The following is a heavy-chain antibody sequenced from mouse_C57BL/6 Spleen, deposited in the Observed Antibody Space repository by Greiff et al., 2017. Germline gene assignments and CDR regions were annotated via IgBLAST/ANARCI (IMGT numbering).Heavy chain of an antibody. CDR2: IHPADGDT. Sequence: QVQLQQSGPELVKPGASVKISCKASGYAFSSSWMHWVKQRPGKGLEWIGRIHPADGDTNYNGKFKGKATLTADKSSSTAYMQLSSLTSEDSAVXFCERIFAYWGQGTLGTVSA. CDR1: GYAFSSSW. J-gene: IGHJ3*01. V-gene: IGHV1-82*01. CDR3: ERIFAY.